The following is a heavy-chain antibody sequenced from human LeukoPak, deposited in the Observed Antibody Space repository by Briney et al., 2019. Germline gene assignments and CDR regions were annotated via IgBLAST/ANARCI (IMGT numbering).Heavy chain of an antibody. CDR1: GGSISSYY. Sequence: PSETLSLTCTVSGGSISSYYWSWIRQAPGKGLEWIGNIYYSGSTNYNPSLKSRVTVSVDTSKNQFSLKLSSVTAADPAVYYCARHGTLGSTTYPLDYWGQGTLVTVSS. CDR3: ARHGTLGSTTYPLDY. J-gene: IGHJ4*02. D-gene: IGHD1-26*01. V-gene: IGHV4-59*08. CDR2: IYYSGST.